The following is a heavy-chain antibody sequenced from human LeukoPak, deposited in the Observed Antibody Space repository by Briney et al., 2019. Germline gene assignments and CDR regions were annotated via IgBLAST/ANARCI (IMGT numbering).Heavy chain of an antibody. CDR1: GYTFTSYA. D-gene: IGHD6-19*01. CDR2: INAGNGNT. Sequence: ASVKVSCKASGYTFTSYAMHWVRQAPGQRLEWMGWINAGNGNTKYSQEFQGRVTITRDTSASTAYMELSSLRSDDTAVYYCARGAVAGWYYFDYWGQGTLVTVSS. V-gene: IGHV1-3*01. J-gene: IGHJ4*02. CDR3: ARGAVAGWYYFDY.